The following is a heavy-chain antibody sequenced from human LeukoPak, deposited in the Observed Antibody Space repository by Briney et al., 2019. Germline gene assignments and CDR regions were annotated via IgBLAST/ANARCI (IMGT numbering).Heavy chain of an antibody. J-gene: IGHJ4*02. CDR1: GFTFSGHW. V-gene: IGHV3-74*03. D-gene: IGHD1-1*01. CDR2: INERGTDS. Sequence: GSLRLSCTASGFTFSGHWIHWVRQAPGMGLVWVSRINERGTDSMYAESAKGRFTISRDNAKNTVYLQMNSLRAEDTAVYYCVRDETLWTLDWWGQGTLVSVSS. CDR3: VRDETLWTLDW.